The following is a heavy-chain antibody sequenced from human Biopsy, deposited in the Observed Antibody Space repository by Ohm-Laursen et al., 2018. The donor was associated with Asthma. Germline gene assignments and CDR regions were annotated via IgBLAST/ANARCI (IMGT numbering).Heavy chain of an antibody. CDR2: VNTGNGDT. V-gene: IGHV1-3*04. CDR3: ARTYYDFLTGQVKDVFGV. J-gene: IGHJ3*01. D-gene: IGHD3-9*01. Sequence: SVKVSCKASGYNFISFAIHWGRQAPGQRLEWMGWVNTGNGDTKYSQKFQGRVTITRDTSASTAYMELRSLRSEDTATYYCARTYYDFLTGQVKDVFGVWGQGTMVTVSS. CDR1: GYNFISFA.